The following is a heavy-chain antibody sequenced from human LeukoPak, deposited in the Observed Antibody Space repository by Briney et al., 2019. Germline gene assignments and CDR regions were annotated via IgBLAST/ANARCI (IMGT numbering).Heavy chain of an antibody. J-gene: IGHJ4*02. D-gene: IGHD5-12*01. CDR1: GGSISSSSYY. Sequence: SETLSLTCTVSGGSISSSSYYWGWIRQPPGKGLEWIGYIYYSGSTNYNPSLKSQVTISVDTSKNQFSLKLSSVTAADTAVYYCARGAYSGYDWGFDYWGQGTLVTVSS. V-gene: IGHV4-61*05. CDR3: ARGAYSGYDWGFDY. CDR2: IYYSGST.